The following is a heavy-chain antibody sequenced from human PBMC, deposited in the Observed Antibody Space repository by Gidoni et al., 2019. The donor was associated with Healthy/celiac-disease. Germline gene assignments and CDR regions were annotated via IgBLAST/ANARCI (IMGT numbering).Heavy chain of an antibody. D-gene: IGHD1-26*01. CDR1: GYTFTGYY. J-gene: IGHJ3*02. CDR2: INPNSGGT. Sequence: QVQLVQSGAEVKKPGASVKVSCKASGYTFTGYYMHWVRQAPGQGLEWMGWINPNSGGTNYAQKFQGRVTMTRDTSISTAYMELSRLRSDDTAVYYCARGDIAQTRIVGATRAFDIWGQGTMVTVSS. CDR3: ARGDIAQTRIVGATRAFDI. V-gene: IGHV1-2*02.